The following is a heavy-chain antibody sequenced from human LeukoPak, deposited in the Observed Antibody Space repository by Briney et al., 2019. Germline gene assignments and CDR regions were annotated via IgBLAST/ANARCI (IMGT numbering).Heavy chain of an antibody. D-gene: IGHD1-26*01. Sequence: ASVKVSCKASGYTFTSYYMHWVRQAPGQGLEWMGWINTNTGSPTYAQGFTGRFVFSLDTSVSTAYLQISSLKAEDTAVYYCARGFSGSYHPGGYYFDYWGQGTLVTVSS. CDR2: INTNTGSP. V-gene: IGHV7-4-1*02. CDR3: ARGFSGSYHPGGYYFDY. CDR1: GYTFTSYY. J-gene: IGHJ4*02.